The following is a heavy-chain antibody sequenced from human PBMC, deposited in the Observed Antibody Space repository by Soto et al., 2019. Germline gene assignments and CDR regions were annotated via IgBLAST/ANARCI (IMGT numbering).Heavy chain of an antibody. Sequence: QVQLQESGPGLVKPSQTLSLSCAVSGGPISRGASYCTWIRHHPGKGLEWIGYIHHSGSTYYNTSLKSRLSISVDTSKNQFSLRMRSVTAADTGVYFCARGNIAVAGTNWFDSWGQGTLVTVSS. D-gene: IGHD6-19*01. CDR3: ARGNIAVAGTNWFDS. CDR1: GGPISRGASY. J-gene: IGHJ5*01. V-gene: IGHV4-31*11. CDR2: IHHSGST.